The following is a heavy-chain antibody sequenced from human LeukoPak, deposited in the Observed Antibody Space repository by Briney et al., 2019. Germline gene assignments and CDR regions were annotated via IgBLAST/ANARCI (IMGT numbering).Heavy chain of an antibody. CDR1: GGTFSSYA. J-gene: IGHJ4*02. CDR2: IIPILGIA. D-gene: IGHD3-10*01. Sequence: ASVKVSCKASGGTFSSYAISWVRQAPGQGLEWVGRIIPILGIANYAQKFQGRVTITADKSTSTAYMELSSRRSEDTAVYYCASTYGSGSYADEWGQGTLVTVSS. V-gene: IGHV1-69*04. CDR3: ASTYGSGSYADE.